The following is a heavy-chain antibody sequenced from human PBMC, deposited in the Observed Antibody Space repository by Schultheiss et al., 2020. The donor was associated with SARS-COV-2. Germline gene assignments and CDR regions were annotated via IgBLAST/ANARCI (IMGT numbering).Heavy chain of an antibody. CDR1: GFTVSSNY. V-gene: IGHV3-53*05. Sequence: GGSLRLSCAASGFTVSSNYMSWVRQAPGKGLEWVSVIYSGGTTYFADSVKGRFTISRDMSKNTLYLQMNSLRAEDTAVYYCAKDLPVKWLGLDSWGRGTLVTVSS. CDR3: AKDLPVKWLGLDS. CDR2: IYSGGTT. D-gene: IGHD5-12*01. J-gene: IGHJ4*02.